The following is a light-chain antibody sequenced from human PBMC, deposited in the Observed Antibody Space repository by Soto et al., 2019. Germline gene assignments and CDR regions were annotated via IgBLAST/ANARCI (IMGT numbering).Light chain of an antibody. CDR3: HVWDSDSDHVV. J-gene: IGLJ3*02. CDR2: DDS. CDR1: NIGIKS. Sequence: SYELTQPPSVSVAPGQTARITCGGNNIGIKSVHWYQQKPGQAPVLVVYDDSARPTGIPERLSASSSGNTATLTISRVEAGDEADYYCHVWDSDSDHVVFGGGTKVTVL. V-gene: IGLV3-21*02.